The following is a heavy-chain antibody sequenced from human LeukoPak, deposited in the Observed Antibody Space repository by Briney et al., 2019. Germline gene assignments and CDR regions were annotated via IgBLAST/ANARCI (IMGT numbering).Heavy chain of an antibody. V-gene: IGHV3-21*01. Sequence: PGGSLRLSYAASGFTFSTYSMNWVRQAPGKGLEWVSSISSSSSYISYADSVKGRFTISRDNAKNSLYLQMNSLRDEDTAVYYCASKGVAGATGPPDYWGQGTLVTVSS. CDR1: GFTFSTYS. CDR3: ASKGVAGATGPPDY. CDR2: ISSSSSYI. D-gene: IGHD1-26*01. J-gene: IGHJ4*02.